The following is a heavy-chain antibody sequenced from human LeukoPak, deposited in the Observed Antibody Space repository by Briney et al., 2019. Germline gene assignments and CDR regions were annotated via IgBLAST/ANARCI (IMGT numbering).Heavy chain of an antibody. D-gene: IGHD4/OR15-4a*01. CDR1: GYSLTSYY. V-gene: IGHV1-46*01. Sequence: ASVKVSCKTSGYSLTSYYIHWVRQAPGQGLEWMGIINPSGGSTTYAQKLQGRLTMASDTSTSTVYMELSRLRSEDTAMYYCARSSAYYREADIWGQETVDRVFS. CDR3: ARSSAYYREADI. CDR2: INPSGGST. J-gene: IGHJ3*02.